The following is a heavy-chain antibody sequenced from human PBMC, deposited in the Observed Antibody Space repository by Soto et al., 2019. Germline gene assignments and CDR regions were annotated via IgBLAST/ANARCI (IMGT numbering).Heavy chain of an antibody. D-gene: IGHD5-18*01. CDR1: GFTFSSYA. CDR2: ISYDGSNK. CDR3: ARDPAYTAMVPWYWFDP. V-gene: IGHV3-30-3*01. J-gene: IGHJ5*02. Sequence: GGSLRLSCAASGFTFSSYAMHWVRQAPGKGLEWVAVISYDGSNKYYADSVKGRFTISRDNSKNTLYLQMNSLRAEDTAVYYCARDPAYTAMVPWYWFDPWGQGTLVTVSS.